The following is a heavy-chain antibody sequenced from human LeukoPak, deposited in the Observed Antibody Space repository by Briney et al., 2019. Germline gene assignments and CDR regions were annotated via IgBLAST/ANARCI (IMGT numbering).Heavy chain of an antibody. D-gene: IGHD3-22*01. CDR1: GFTFNSYS. Sequence: PGGSLRLSCAASGFTFNSYSMNWVRQAPGKGLEWVSYISSSSSIIYYADSVKGRFTISRDNAKNSLYLQMNSLRAEDTAVYYCARDRDYYDSGNYMDVWGKGTTVTVSS. CDR2: ISSSSSII. J-gene: IGHJ6*03. V-gene: IGHV3-48*01. CDR3: ARDRDYYDSGNYMDV.